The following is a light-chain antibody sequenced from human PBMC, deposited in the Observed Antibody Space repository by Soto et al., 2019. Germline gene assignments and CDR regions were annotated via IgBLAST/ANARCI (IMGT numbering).Light chain of an antibody. V-gene: IGKV1-39*01. CDR1: QSIGTF. J-gene: IGKJ1*01. Sequence: TESTSSLSASVGKTIIITSRASQSIGTFLNWYQQKPGEAPNLLIHTSFALYSGVPSRFSGTGSGTDFTLTISSLQPEDFATYFCQQAFSAEWTFGQGTKVDI. CDR3: QQAFSAEWT. CDR2: TSF.